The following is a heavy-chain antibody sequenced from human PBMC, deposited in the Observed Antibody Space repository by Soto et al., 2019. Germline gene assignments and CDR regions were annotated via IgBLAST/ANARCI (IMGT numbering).Heavy chain of an antibody. J-gene: IGHJ6*02. Sequence: QVQLVQSGAEVKKPGSSVKVSCKASGGTFSSYAISRVRQAPGQGPEWMGGIIPICGTANYAQKFQGRVTITADESTSTAYMELSSLRSEDTAVYYCARRVDGELSYYYYYYGMDVWGQGTTVTVSS. V-gene: IGHV1-69*01. D-gene: IGHD3-10*01. CDR3: ARRVDGELSYYYYYYGMDV. CDR2: IIPICGTA. CDR1: GGTFSSYA.